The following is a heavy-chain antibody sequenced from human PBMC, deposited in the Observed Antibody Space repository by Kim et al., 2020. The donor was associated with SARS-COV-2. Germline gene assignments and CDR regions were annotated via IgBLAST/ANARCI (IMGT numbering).Heavy chain of an antibody. CDR1: GGSISSSSYY. CDR3: ARHTALRPTSPFDY. D-gene: IGHD3-16*01. CDR2: IYCSGST. V-gene: IGHV4-39*01. J-gene: IGHJ4*02. Sequence: SETLSLTCTVSGGSISSSSYYWGWIRQPPGKGLEWIGSIYCSGSTYYNPSLKSRVTISVDTSKNQFSLKLSSVTAAATAVYYFARHTALRPTSPFDYWGQGTLVTVSS.